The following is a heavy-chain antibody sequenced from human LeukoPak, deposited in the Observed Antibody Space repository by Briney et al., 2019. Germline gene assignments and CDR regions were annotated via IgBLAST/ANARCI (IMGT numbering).Heavy chain of an antibody. CDR3: ARADMEQWLESEWFDP. CDR2: IYTSRST. D-gene: IGHD6-19*01. Sequence: SETLSLTCTVSGGSISSYYWSWIRQPAGKGLEWIGRIYTSRSTNHNPSLKSRVTMSVDTSKNQFSLKLSSVTAADTAVYYCARADMEQWLESEWFDPWGQGTLVTVSS. J-gene: IGHJ5*02. CDR1: GGSISSYY. V-gene: IGHV4-4*07.